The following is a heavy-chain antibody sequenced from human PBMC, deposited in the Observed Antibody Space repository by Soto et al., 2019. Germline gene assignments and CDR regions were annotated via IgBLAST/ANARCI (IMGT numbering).Heavy chain of an antibody. CDR1: GYTFTSYV. D-gene: IGHD6-19*01. CDR3: AIRAAGRGWSGAYCDV. V-gene: IGHV1-18*01. CDR2: ISGNNGHT. Sequence: QVQLVQSGNEVKKPGASVKVSCKTSGYTFTSYVSTWVRQDPGQGLDWMGWISGNNGHTKYAQKFQGSVTITTDTSTNTSYMGLTGLRSAVTSGYYCAIRAAGRGWSGAYCDVWGQGTLFTVSS. J-gene: IGHJ4*02.